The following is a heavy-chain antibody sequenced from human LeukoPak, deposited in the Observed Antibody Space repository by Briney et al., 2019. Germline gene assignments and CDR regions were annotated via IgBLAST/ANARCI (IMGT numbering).Heavy chain of an antibody. J-gene: IGHJ4*02. Sequence: GGSLRLSRAASGFTVSSNYMSWVRQAPGKGLEWVSVIYSGGSTYYADSVKGRSTISRDNSKNTLYLQMNSLRAEDTAVYYCARVGYSYVFFDYWGQGTLVTVSS. CDR2: IYSGGST. V-gene: IGHV3-53*01. CDR3: ARVGYSYVFFDY. D-gene: IGHD5-18*01. CDR1: GFTVSSNY.